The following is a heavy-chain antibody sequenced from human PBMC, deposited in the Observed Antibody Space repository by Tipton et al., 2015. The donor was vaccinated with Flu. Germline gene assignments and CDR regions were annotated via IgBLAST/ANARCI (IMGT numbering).Heavy chain of an antibody. CDR2: ISHSGNT. CDR3: ARSTYYYGSGSSDY. Sequence: TLSLTCTVSGGSISSSSYFWGWIRQPPGKGLEWIGSISHSGNTYYNPSLKSRVTMSVDTSKNQFSLKLNSVTAADTAVYYCARSTYYYGSGSSDYWGQGSLVTVSS. CDR1: GGSISSSSYF. D-gene: IGHD3-10*01. V-gene: IGHV4-39*07. J-gene: IGHJ4*02.